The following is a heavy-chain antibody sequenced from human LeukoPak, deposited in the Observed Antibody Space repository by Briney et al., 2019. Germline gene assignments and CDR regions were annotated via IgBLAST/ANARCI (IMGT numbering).Heavy chain of an antibody. V-gene: IGHV3-23*01. CDR3: AKDLGDSSGYYYGPPPYYTPDY. J-gene: IGHJ4*02. CDR1: GFTFSSYA. Sequence: GGSLRLSCAASGFTFSSYAMRWVRQAPGKGLEWVSAISGSGGSTYYADSVKGRFTISRDNSKNTLYLQMNSLRAEDTAVYYCAKDLGDSSGYYYGPPPYYTPDYWGQGTLVTVSS. CDR2: ISGSGGST. D-gene: IGHD3-22*01.